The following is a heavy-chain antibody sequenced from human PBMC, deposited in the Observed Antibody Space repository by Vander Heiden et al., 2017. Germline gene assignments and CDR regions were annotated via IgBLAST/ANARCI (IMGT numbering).Heavy chain of an antibody. J-gene: IGHJ4*02. CDR3: STDFLPTFGYSGVY. D-gene: IGHD6-25*01. CDR1: GFSVNDAW. CDR2: IKGKTDRGAT. V-gene: IGHV3-15*01. Sequence: EGQLAASGGGLVNPGGFLKLPCAASGFSVNDAWMNWVRQAPGKGLEWVGRIKGKTDRGATDYAAPVKGRFTVSRDDSKNTVYLEMNSLKTEDTAVYYCSTDFLPTFGYSGVYWGQGALVTVSS.